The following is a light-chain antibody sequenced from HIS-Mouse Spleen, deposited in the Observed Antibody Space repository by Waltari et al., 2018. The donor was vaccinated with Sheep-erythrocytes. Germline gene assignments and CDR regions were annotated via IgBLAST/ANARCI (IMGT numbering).Light chain of an antibody. J-gene: IGLJ3*02. V-gene: IGLV2-8*01. CDR2: EVS. Sequence: QSALTQPPSASGSPGPSVTIPCTGTSSDVGGYNYVSWYQQHPGKAPKLMIYEVSKRPSGVPDRFSGSKSGNTASLTVSGLQAEDEAEYYCSSYAGSNNWVFGGGTKLTVL. CDR1: SSDVGGYNY. CDR3: SSYAGSNNWV.